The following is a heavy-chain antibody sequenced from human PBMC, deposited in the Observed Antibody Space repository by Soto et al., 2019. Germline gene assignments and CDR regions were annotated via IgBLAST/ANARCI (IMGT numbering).Heavy chain of an antibody. D-gene: IGHD3-22*01. J-gene: IGHJ5*02. CDR2: ISSSGSTI. CDR1: GFTFSSYE. V-gene: IGHV3-48*03. CDR3: ARQGYYDSSGWFDP. Sequence: EVQLVESGGGLVQPGGSLRLSCAASGFTFSSYEMNWVRQAPGKGLEWVSYISSSGSTIYYADSVKGRFTISRDNAKNSLYLQMNSRRAEDTAVYYCARQGYYDSSGWFDPWGQGTLVTVSS.